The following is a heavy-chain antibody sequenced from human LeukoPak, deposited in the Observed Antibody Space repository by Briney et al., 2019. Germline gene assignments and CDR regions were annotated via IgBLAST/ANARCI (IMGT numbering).Heavy chain of an antibody. D-gene: IGHD6-19*01. CDR2: INAGNGDT. V-gene: IGHV1-3*01. CDR3: AGDRSGAVAGDGGSFFDY. J-gene: IGHJ4*02. CDR1: GYTFTNYA. Sequence: GASVKVSCKASGYTFTNYAMHWVRQAPGQRLEWMGWINAGNGDTKYSQKFQGRVTITADESTSTAYMELSSLRSEDTAVYYCAGDRSGAVAGDGGSFFDYWGQGTLVTVSS.